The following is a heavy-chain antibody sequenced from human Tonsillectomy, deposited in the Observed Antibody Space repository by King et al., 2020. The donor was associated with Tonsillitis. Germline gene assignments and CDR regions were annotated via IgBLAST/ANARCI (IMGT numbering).Heavy chain of an antibody. V-gene: IGHV4-59*01. CDR2: IYYSGTT. Sequence: QLQESGPGLVKPSETLSLTCTVSGGSISTYYWTWIRQPPGEGLEWIGNIYYSGTTKYNPSLKSRVTISVDTSKNQFSLKLSSVTAADTAVYYCARDREIGYYCYMVVWGKGTTVTVSS. J-gene: IGHJ6*03. CDR3: ARDREIGYYCYMVV. CDR1: GGSISTYY.